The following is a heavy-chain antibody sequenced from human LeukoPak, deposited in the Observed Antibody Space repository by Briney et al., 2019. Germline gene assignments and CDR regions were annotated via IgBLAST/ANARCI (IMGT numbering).Heavy chain of an antibody. V-gene: IGHV1-2*02. Sequence: ASVKVSCKASGYTFTGYYMHWVRQAPGQGLEWMGWIHPNSGGTNYAQKFQGRVTMTRDTSISTAYMELSRLRSDDTAVYYCARAVLLGSDAFDIWGQGTMVTVSS. D-gene: IGHD1-26*01. CDR2: IHPNSGGT. J-gene: IGHJ3*02. CDR3: ARAVLLGSDAFDI. CDR1: GYTFTGYY.